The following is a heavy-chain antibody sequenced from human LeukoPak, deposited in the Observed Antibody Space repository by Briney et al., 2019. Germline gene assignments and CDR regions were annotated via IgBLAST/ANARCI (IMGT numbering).Heavy chain of an antibody. D-gene: IGHD1-26*01. Sequence: GGSLRLSCTPSGFTFSGYAMHWVRQAPGKGLGGVAGIWFDGSNTYYADSVKGRFTISRDNSQHTLYLQMNSLRAEDTAVYYCARGAQSGGYSGPFDIWGQGTMVTVSS. V-gene: IGHV3-33*01. J-gene: IGHJ3*02. CDR2: IWFDGSNT. CDR3: ARGAQSGGYSGPFDI. CDR1: GFTFSGYA.